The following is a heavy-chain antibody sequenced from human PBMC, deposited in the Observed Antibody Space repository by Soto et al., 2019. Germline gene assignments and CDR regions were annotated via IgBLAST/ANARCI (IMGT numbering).Heavy chain of an antibody. CDR2: MLYSGLT. Sequence: SETLSLTCTVSGYSVSSSDYYWAWIRQPPGKGLEWIGSMLYSGLTYYNPSLKSRVTLSVDTSKNQFSVRLNSVTASDTAVYYCAPLSVSLSGPYGIHVWGQGTTVTVSS. V-gene: IGHV4-39*01. J-gene: IGHJ6*02. CDR3: APLSVSLSGPYGIHV. CDR1: GYSVSSSDYY. D-gene: IGHD2-15*01.